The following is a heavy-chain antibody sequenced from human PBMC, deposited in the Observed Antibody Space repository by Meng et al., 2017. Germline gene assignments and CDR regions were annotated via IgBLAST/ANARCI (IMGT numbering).Heavy chain of an antibody. CDR2: ISAYNGNT. D-gene: IGHD6-19*01. CDR3: ARAGIAVAGPDY. CDR1: GYTFTSYG. V-gene: IGHV1-18*01. J-gene: IGHJ4*02. Sequence: VQPVHPGDEGKKPGASVKVSWKASGYTFTSYGISWARQAPGQGLEWMGWISAYNGNTNYAQKLQGRVTMTTDTSTSTAYMELRSLRSDDTAVYYCARAGIAVAGPDYWGQGTLVTSPQ.